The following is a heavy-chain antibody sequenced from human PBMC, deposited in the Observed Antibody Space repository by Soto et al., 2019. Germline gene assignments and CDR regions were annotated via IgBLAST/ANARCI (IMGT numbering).Heavy chain of an antibody. V-gene: IGHV1-2*04. CDR1: GYTFTGYY. J-gene: IGHJ6*02. D-gene: IGHD3-3*01. CDR2: INPNSGGT. Sequence: ASVKVSCKASGYTFTGYYMHWVRQAPGQGLEWMGWINPNSGGTNYAQKFQGWVTMTRDTSISTAYMELSRLRSDDTAVYYCARGAKLRFLEWKLYGMDVWGQRTKVTVSS. CDR3: ARGAKLRFLEWKLYGMDV.